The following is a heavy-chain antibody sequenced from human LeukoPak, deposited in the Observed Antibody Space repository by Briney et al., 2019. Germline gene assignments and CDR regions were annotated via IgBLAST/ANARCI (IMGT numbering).Heavy chain of an antibody. V-gene: IGHV1-69*05. D-gene: IGHD5-24*01. CDR1: GGTFSSNA. Sequence: SVKVSCKXSGGTFSSNAISWVRQAPGQGLEWMGGIIPIFGTANYAQKFQGRVTITTDESTSTAYMELSSLRSEDTAVYYCARENVEMATISHAFDIWGQGTMVTVSS. CDR3: ARENVEMATISHAFDI. J-gene: IGHJ3*02. CDR2: IIPIFGTA.